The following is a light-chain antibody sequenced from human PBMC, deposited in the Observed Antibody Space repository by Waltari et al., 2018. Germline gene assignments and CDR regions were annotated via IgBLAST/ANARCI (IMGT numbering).Light chain of an antibody. CDR1: SSAVGGYDY. CDR3: SSYASSVTHV. Sequence: QSALTQPASVSGSPGQSITISCTGTSSAVGGYDYVSWYQQHPGKAPILIIYGVSSRPSGISIRFSGSKSGNTASLTISGLQAEDEADYYCSSYASSVTHVFGTGTKVTVL. CDR2: GVS. J-gene: IGLJ1*01. V-gene: IGLV2-14*03.